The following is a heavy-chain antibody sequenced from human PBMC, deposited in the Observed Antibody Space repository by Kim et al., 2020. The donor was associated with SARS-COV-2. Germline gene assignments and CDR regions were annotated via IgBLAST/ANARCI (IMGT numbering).Heavy chain of an antibody. CDR2: IKSKTDGGTT. CDR3: TAYDFWSGHHRIDI. D-gene: IGHD3-3*01. Sequence: GGSLRLSCAASGFTFSNAWMSWVRQAPGKGLEWVGRIKSKTDGGTTDYAAPVKGRFTISRDDSKNTLYLQMNSLKTEDTAVYYCTAYDFWSGHHRIDIWGQGTMVTVSS. V-gene: IGHV3-15*01. J-gene: IGHJ3*02. CDR1: GFTFSNAW.